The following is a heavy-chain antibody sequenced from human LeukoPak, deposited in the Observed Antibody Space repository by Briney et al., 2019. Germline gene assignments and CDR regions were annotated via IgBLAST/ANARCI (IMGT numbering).Heavy chain of an antibody. CDR2: ISYDGSNK. D-gene: IGHD6-6*01. V-gene: IGHV3-30*18. Sequence: GGSLRLSCAASGFTFSSYGMHWVRQAPGKGLEWVAVISYDGSNKYYADSVKGRFTISRDKSKNTLYLQMNSLRAEDTAVYYCAKGRSGYSSSDWFDPWGQGTLVTVSS. CDR1: GFTFSSYG. CDR3: AKGRSGYSSSDWFDP. J-gene: IGHJ5*02.